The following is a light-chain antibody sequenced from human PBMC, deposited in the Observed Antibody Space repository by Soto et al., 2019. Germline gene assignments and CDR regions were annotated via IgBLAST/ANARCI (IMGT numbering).Light chain of an antibody. CDR1: NIGTKS. Sequence: SYELTQPPSLSVAPGQTAKVTCERDNIGTKSVHWHQQKPGQAPVLVAYNNRDRPSGIPERFSGSKYGNTATLTISRVETADEADYYCQMWDSSTDHHVFGGGTQLTVL. J-gene: IGLJ2*01. CDR3: QMWDSSTDHHV. CDR2: NNR. V-gene: IGLV3-21*02.